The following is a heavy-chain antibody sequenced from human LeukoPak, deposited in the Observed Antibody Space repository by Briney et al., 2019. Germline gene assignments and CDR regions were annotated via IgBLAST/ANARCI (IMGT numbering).Heavy chain of an antibody. CDR1: GFTFSSYA. D-gene: IGHD3-10*01. CDR2: ISGSGGST. CDR3: AKVSHMVRRAPDWFDP. J-gene: IGHJ5*02. Sequence: HPGGSLRLSCAASGFTFSSYAMSWVRQAPGKGLEWVSAISGSGGSTYYADSVKGRFTISRDNSKNTLYLQMNSLRAEDTAVYYCAKVSHMVRRAPDWFDPWGQGTLVTVSS. V-gene: IGHV3-23*01.